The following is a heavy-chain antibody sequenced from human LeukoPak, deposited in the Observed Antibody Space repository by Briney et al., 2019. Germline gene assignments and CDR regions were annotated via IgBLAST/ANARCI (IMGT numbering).Heavy chain of an antibody. V-gene: IGHV3-48*01. J-gene: IGHJ3*02. CDR3: AREVGTPQAFDI. Sequence: PGGALRLSCAASRCTFRNYGVNWVRQAPGKGLEWVSYINSRSSTIYYADSVRGRFTISRDDAKNSLYLQMNSLKAEDTAIYYCAREVGTPQAFDIWGQGTMVTVSS. D-gene: IGHD1-26*01. CDR2: INSRSSTI. CDR1: RCTFRNYG.